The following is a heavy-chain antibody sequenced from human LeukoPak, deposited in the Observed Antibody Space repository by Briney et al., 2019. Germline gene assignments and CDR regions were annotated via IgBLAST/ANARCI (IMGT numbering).Heavy chain of an antibody. Sequence: SETLSLTCTVSGGSISSYYWSWIRQPPGKGLEWIGYIYYSGSTNYNPSLKSRVTISVDTSKNQFSLKLSSVAAADTAVYYCAREVGATGFDYWGQGTLVTVSS. V-gene: IGHV4-59*01. J-gene: IGHJ4*02. CDR3: AREVGATGFDY. D-gene: IGHD1-26*01. CDR2: IYYSGST. CDR1: GGSISSYY.